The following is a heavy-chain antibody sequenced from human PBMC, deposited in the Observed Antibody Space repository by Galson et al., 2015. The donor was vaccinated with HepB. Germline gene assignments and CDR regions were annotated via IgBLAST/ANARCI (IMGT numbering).Heavy chain of an antibody. CDR2: ISSSGGTI. CDR1: GFTFSSYW. CDR3: ASGCSVTSCSYPY. J-gene: IGHJ4*02. V-gene: IGHV3-48*02. Sequence: SLRLSCAASGFTFSSYWMTWVRLPPGKGLEWVSYISSSGGTIYYADSVKGRFTISRDDAKNSLYLQMNSLRDEDTAVYYCASGCSVTSCSYPYWGLGTLVTVSS. D-gene: IGHD2-2*01.